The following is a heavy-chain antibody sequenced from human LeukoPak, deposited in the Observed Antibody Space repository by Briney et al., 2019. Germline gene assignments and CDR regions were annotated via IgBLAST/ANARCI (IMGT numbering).Heavy chain of an antibody. J-gene: IGHJ4*02. CDR3: ASPRLLHSSGYLY. Sequence: SVKVSCKASGGTFSSYAISWVRQAPGQGLEWMVGIIPIFGTANYAQKFQGRVTITTDESTSTAYMELSSLRSEDTAVYYCASPRLLHSSGYLYWGQGTLVTVSS. CDR2: IIPIFGTA. CDR1: GGTFSSYA. D-gene: IGHD3-22*01. V-gene: IGHV1-69*05.